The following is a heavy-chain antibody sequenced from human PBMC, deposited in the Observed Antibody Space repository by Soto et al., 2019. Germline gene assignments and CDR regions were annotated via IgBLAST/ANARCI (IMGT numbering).Heavy chain of an antibody. J-gene: IGHJ4*02. D-gene: IGHD5-18*01. CDR1: GFSLTTRGVG. V-gene: IGHV2-5*02. CDR3: AYRPRGYSYHFDY. CDR2: IYWDADE. Sequence: QITLKESGPTLVKPTQTLTLTCTFSGFSLTTRGVGVGWLRQPPGKALEWLALIYWDADEGYSPSLKSRLTSTKDTSKNQVGLTMTNMDPVDTATYYCAYRPRGYSYHFDYWGQETLVTVS.